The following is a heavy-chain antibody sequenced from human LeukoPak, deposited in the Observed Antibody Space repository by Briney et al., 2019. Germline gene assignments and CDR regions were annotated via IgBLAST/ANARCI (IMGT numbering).Heavy chain of an antibody. D-gene: IGHD2-15*01. V-gene: IGHV4-59*11. CDR3: ATKVRGGFDI. Sequence: PSETLSLTCTVSGGSINSHYCTWIRQSPGKGLEWIGYIYNSGSINYNPSLKSRVTISVDTSKNQFSLKLSSVTAADTAIYYCATKVRGGFDIWGQGTMVTVSS. J-gene: IGHJ3*02. CDR2: IYNSGSI. CDR1: GGSINSHY.